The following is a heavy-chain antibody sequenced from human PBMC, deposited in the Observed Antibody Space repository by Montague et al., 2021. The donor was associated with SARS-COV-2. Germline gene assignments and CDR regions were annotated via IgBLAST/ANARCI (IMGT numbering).Heavy chain of an antibody. D-gene: IGHD1-7*01. CDR2: IYYSGST. V-gene: IGHV4-39*01. J-gene: IGHJ4*02. Sequence: SETLSLTCTVSGGSISGSNYYWAWIRQPPGKGLEWIGSIYYSGSTSDNPSLKSRVSISVDTSKNQFSLKLNSVTAADTAVYYCARLLLELPGDYWGQGTLVTVSS. CDR1: GGSISGSNYY. CDR3: ARLLLELPGDY.